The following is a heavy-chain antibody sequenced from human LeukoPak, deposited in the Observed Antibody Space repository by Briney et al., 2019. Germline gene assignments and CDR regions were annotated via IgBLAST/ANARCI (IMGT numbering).Heavy chain of an antibody. Sequence: GASVKVSCKASGYTFTGYYMHWVRQAPGQGLEWMGWINPNSGGTNYAQKFQGRVTMTRDTSISTAYMELSRLRSDDTAVYYCARDRSSSSLHWFDPWGQGTLVIVSS. CDR1: GYTFTGYY. CDR2: INPNSGGT. D-gene: IGHD6-6*01. CDR3: ARDRSSSSLHWFDP. V-gene: IGHV1-2*02. J-gene: IGHJ5*02.